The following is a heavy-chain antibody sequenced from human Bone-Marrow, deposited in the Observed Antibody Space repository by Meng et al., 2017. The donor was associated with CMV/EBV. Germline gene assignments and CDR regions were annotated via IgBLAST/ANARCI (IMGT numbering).Heavy chain of an antibody. D-gene: IGHD3-3*01. CDR3: AREYYDFWSGWKRNYYYYGMDV. V-gene: IGHV3-23*01. CDR2: ISGSGGST. CDR1: GFTFSSYA. J-gene: IGHJ6*02. Sequence: GESLKISCAASGFTFSSYAMSWVRQAPGKGLEWVSAISGSGGSTYYADSVKGRFTISRDNSKNTLYLQMNSLRAEDTAVYYCAREYYDFWSGWKRNYYYYGMDVWGQGTTVTVSS.